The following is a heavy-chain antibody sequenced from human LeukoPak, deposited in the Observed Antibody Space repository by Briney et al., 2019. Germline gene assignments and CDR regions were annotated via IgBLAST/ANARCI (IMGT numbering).Heavy chain of an antibody. D-gene: IGHD5-18*01. CDR1: GYSFSNYW. CDR2: ILPRDSDT. CDR3: AIHRGYSYGFDY. J-gene: IGHJ4*02. V-gene: IGHV5-51*01. Sequence: GESLKISCVGSGYSFSNYWIGWVRQMPGKGLEWMGIILPRDSDTRYSPSFQGQVTISADKSISTAYLQWSSLKASDTAMYYCAIHRGYSYGFDYWGQGTLVTVSS.